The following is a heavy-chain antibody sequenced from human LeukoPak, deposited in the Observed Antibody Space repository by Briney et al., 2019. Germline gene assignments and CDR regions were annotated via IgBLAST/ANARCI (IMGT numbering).Heavy chain of an antibody. CDR1: GGSVSSGSYY. V-gene: IGHV4-61*01. D-gene: IGHD6-6*01. CDR2: IYHSGST. Sequence: SETLSLTCTVPGGSVSSGSYYWSWIRQPPGKGLEWIGYIYHSGSTNYNPSLQSRVTISVDTSKNQFSLNLNSVTAADTAVYYCARGGAARLHFQNWGQGTLVTVSS. J-gene: IGHJ1*01. CDR3: ARGGAARLHFQN.